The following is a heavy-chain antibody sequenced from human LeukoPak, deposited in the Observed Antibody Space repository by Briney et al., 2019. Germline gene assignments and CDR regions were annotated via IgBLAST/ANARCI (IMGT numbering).Heavy chain of an antibody. CDR1: GGSISSSSYY. CDR3: ARGALDYYDSSGYSTPYYFDY. V-gene: IGHV4-39*07. J-gene: IGHJ4*02. Sequence: SETLSLTCTVSGGSISSSSYYWGWIRQPPGKGLEWIGEINHSGSTNYNPSLKSRVTISVDTSKNQFSLKLSSVTAADTAVYYCARGALDYYDSSGYSTPYYFDYWGQGTLVTVSS. CDR2: INHSGST. D-gene: IGHD3-22*01.